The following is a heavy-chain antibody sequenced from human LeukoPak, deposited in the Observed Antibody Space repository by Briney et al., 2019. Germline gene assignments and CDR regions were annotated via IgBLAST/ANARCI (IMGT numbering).Heavy chain of an antibody. D-gene: IGHD3-3*01. J-gene: IGHJ5*02. V-gene: IGHV4-4*07. CDR2: IYTSGST. Sequence: SETLSLTCTVSGGSISSYYWSWIRQPAGKGLEWIGRIYTSGSTNYTPSLKSRVTMSVDTSKNQFSLKLSSVTAADTAVYYCARGAYYDFWSGYYQSNWFDPWGQGTLVTVSS. CDR1: GGSISSYY. CDR3: ARGAYYDFWSGYYQSNWFDP.